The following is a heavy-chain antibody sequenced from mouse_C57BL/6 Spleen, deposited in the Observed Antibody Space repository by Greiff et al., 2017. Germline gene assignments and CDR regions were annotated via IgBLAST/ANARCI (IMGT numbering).Heavy chain of an antibody. CDR2: ITHGSGGT. CDR1: GYAFTNYL. J-gene: IGHJ2*01. Sequence: QVQLQQSGAELVRPGTSVKVSCKASGYAFTNYLIEWVKQRPGQGLEWIGVITHGSGGTNYNEKFKGKATLTADKSSSTAYLQLSSLTSDDSAVYFCARGTTMITYFDDWGQGTTLTVAS. D-gene: IGHD2-4*01. V-gene: IGHV1-54*01. CDR3: ARGTTMITYFDD.